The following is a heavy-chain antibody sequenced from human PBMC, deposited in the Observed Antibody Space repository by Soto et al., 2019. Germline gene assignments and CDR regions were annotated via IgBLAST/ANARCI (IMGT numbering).Heavy chain of an antibody. CDR1: GGSVRTGNNN. CDR2: IFFTGST. Sequence: SLTCSVSGGSVRTGNNNWSWIRQPPGKGLEWIGNIFFTGSTHYNPSLESRVTISVDTSKNQFSLAVTSVTAADTAVYYCARDGHGMDVWGQGTTVTVSS. J-gene: IGHJ6*02. V-gene: IGHV4-61*01. CDR3: ARDGHGMDV.